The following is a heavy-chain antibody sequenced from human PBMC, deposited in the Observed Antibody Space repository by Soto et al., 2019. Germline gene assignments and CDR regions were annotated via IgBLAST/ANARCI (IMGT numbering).Heavy chain of an antibody. J-gene: IGHJ4*02. D-gene: IGHD3-10*01. CDR3: ARAGVTPDFFDY. Sequence: PGGSLRLSCVASGFSVRTNYMTWVRQAPGKGLEWVSVFESGGSIYYADSVKGRFIIPRDNSKNTLDLQMNNLRAEDTAVYYCARAGVTPDFFDYWGQGTLVTVSS. V-gene: IGHV3-53*01. CDR2: FESGGSI. CDR1: GFSVRTNY.